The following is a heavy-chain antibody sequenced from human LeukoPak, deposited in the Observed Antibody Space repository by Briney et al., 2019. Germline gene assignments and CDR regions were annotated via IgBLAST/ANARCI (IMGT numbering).Heavy chain of an antibody. J-gene: IGHJ6*03. D-gene: IGHD7-27*01. V-gene: IGHV3-43*02. CDR3: AKDIKAGDSGYYYYMDV. CDR2: ISGDGGST. Sequence: PGGSLRLSCAASGFTFDDYAMHWVRQAPGKGLEWVSLISGDGGSTYYADSVKGRFTISRDNSKNSLYLQMNSLRTEDTALYYCAKDIKAGDSGYYYYMDVWGKGTTVTVSS. CDR1: GFTFDDYA.